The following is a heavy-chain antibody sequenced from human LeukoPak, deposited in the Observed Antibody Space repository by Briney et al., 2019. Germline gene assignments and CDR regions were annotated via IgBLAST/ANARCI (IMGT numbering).Heavy chain of an antibody. CDR2: ISSSSSYI. CDR1: GFTFSSYN. CDR3: ARDTYYYDSSGYYYPGGLDY. D-gene: IGHD3-22*01. Sequence: GGSLRLSCAASGFTFSSYNMDWVRQAPGKGLEWVSSISSSSSYIYYADSMKGRFAISRDNAKNSLYLQMNSLRAEDTAVYYCARDTYYYDSSGYYYPGGLDYWGQGTLVTVSS. J-gene: IGHJ4*02. V-gene: IGHV3-21*01.